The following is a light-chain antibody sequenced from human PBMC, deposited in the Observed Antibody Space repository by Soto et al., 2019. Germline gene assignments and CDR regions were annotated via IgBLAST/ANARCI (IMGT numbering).Light chain of an antibody. Sequence: HRTQSPSTLSASVGDSVTLTCRASQTISSWLAWYQQKPGKAPKLLIYKASTLKSGVPSRFSGSGSGTDFTLTISSLQPEDFATYYCQQSYSTPMWTFCQGTNVDIK. V-gene: IGKV1-5*03. CDR1: QTISSW. CDR3: QQSYSTPMWT. CDR2: KAS. J-gene: IGKJ1*01.